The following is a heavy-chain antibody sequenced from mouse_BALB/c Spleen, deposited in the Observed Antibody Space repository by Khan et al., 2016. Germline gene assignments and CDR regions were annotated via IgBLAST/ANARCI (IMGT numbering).Heavy chain of an antibody. CDR2: ILPGTGNT. CDR3: ARCIYGNYYPMDC. Sequence: QVQLQQSGAELMKPGASVKISCKATGYTFSSYWIEWVKQRPGHGLEWIGEILPGTGNTNYNEKFKGQATFTADTSSNTAYMQLSSLTSEDSAVYYGARCIYGNYYPMDCWGQGRTVTSSS. D-gene: IGHD2-1*01. J-gene: IGHJ4*01. CDR1: GYTFSSYW. V-gene: IGHV1-9*01.